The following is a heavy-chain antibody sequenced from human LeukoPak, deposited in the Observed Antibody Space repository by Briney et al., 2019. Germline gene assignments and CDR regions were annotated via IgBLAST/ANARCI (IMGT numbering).Heavy chain of an antibody. J-gene: IGHJ5*02. D-gene: IGHD2-15*01. CDR1: GFTFTSSA. Sequence: SVKVSCKASGFTFTSSAMQWVRQARGQRLEWIGWIVVGSGNTNYAQKFQERATITRDMSTSTAYMELSSLRSEDTAVHYCAAGRRLGYCSGGSCYPDDIWFDPWGQGTLVTVSS. V-gene: IGHV1-58*02. CDR2: IVVGSGNT. CDR3: AAGRRLGYCSGGSCYPDDIWFDP.